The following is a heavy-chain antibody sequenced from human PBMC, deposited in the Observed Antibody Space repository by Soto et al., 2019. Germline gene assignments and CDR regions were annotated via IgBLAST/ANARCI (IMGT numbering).Heavy chain of an antibody. D-gene: IGHD2-8*01. CDR2: IGTSGAI. CDR1: AFTLSSYN. V-gene: IGHV3-48*01. J-gene: IGHJ4*02. Sequence: EVQMVESGGGLVQPGGSLRLSCAASAFTLSSYNMNWVRQAPGKGLEWISYIGTSGAIYYADSVRGRFTMSRDSAKNSLYLQRNSLRAEDTAVYYCAREMGAPPARGLDYWGQGNLVTVSS. CDR3: AREMGAPPARGLDY.